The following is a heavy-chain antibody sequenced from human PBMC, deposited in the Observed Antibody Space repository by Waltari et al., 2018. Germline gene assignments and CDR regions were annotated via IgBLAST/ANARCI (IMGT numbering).Heavy chain of an antibody. CDR2: INHSGST. Sequence: QVQLQQWGAGLLKPSETLSLTCAVYGGSFSGYYWSWIRQPPGKGLEWIGEINHSGSTNYNPSLKSRVTISVDTSKNQFSLKLSSVTAADTAVYYCARVMARGWVLQAGFDYWGQGTLVTVSS. CDR1: GGSFSGYY. J-gene: IGHJ4*02. V-gene: IGHV4-34*01. D-gene: IGHD6-19*01. CDR3: ARVMARGWVLQAGFDY.